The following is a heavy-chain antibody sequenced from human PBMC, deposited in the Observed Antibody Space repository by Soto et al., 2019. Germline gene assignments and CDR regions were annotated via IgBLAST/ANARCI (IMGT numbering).Heavy chain of an antibody. CDR1: GGSISNYY. CDR2: IYYSGST. Sequence: SETLSLTCTVSGGSISNYYWTWIRQPPGKGLEWIGYIYYSGSTNYNPSLKSRVTISVDTSKNQFSLKLSSVTAADTAVYYCARADLYYDILTGYSRGWFDPWGQGTLVTVSS. D-gene: IGHD3-9*01. V-gene: IGHV4-59*12. CDR3: ARADLYYDILTGYSRGWFDP. J-gene: IGHJ5*02.